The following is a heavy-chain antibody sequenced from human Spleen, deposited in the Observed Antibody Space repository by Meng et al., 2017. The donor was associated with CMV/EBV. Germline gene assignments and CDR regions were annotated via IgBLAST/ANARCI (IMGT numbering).Heavy chain of an antibody. Sequence: SETLSLTCTVSGGSVSSGSYYWSWIRQPPGKGLEWIGDIYYSGSTNYNPSLKSRVTISVDTSKNQFSLKLSSVTAADTAVYYCARAPKSKYQLPHFDYWGQGTLVTVSS. CDR2: IYYSGST. CDR3: ARAPKSKYQLPHFDY. CDR1: GGSVSSGSYY. D-gene: IGHD2-2*01. V-gene: IGHV4-61*01. J-gene: IGHJ4*02.